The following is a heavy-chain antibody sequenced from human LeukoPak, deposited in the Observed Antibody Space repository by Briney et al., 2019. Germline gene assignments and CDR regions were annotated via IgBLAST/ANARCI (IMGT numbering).Heavy chain of an antibody. Sequence: ASVKVSCKASGYTFTSYDINWVRQATGQGLEWMGWMNPKSGNTGYAQKFRGRVNMTRDTSISTAYMELGSLRSEDTAVYYCARVTGSIDYWGQGTLVTVSS. CDR1: GYTFTSYD. CDR3: ARVTGSIDY. J-gene: IGHJ4*02. CDR2: MNPKSGNT. V-gene: IGHV1-8*01. D-gene: IGHD1-26*01.